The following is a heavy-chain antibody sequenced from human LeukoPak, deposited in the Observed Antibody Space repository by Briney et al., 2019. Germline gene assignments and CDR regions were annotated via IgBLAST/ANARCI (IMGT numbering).Heavy chain of an antibody. V-gene: IGHV1-18*01. CDR2: ISAYNGNT. CDR3: ARAVAVAGIDY. D-gene: IGHD6-19*01. Sequence: ASVKVSCKASGYTFTSYGISWVRQAPGQGLEWMGWISAYNGNTNYAQKLQGRVTMTTGTSTSTAYMELRSLRSGDTAVYYCARAVAVAGIDYWGQGTLVTVSS. CDR1: GYTFTSYG. J-gene: IGHJ4*02.